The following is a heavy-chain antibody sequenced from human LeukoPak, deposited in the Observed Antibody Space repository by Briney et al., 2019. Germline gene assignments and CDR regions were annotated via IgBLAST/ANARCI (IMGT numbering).Heavy chain of an antibody. J-gene: IGHJ4*02. V-gene: IGHV4-38-2*01. CDR2: IYHSGST. CDR1: GYSISSGYY. D-gene: IGHD6-19*01. CDR3: AGSSGWGVNFDY. Sequence: SETLSLTCAVSGYSISSGYYWGWIRQPPGKGLEWIGSIYHSGSTYYNPSLKSRVTISVDTSENQFSLKLSSVTAADTAVYYCAGSSGWGVNFDYWGQGTLVTVSS.